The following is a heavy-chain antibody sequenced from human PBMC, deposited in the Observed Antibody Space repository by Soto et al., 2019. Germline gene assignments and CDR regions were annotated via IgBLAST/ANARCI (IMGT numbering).Heavy chain of an antibody. D-gene: IGHD6-13*01. CDR1: GDNISTGGYS. V-gene: IGHV4-30-2*01. Sequence: SETLSLTCDVSGDNISTGGYSWAWIRQPPGKPLEWIGHTYHSGNTYYNPSLKSRVTISVDTSKNQFSLKLSSVTAADTAVYYCARCIAAAGKCWFDPWGQGTLVTVSS. J-gene: IGHJ5*02. CDR2: TYHSGNT. CDR3: ARCIAAAGKCWFDP.